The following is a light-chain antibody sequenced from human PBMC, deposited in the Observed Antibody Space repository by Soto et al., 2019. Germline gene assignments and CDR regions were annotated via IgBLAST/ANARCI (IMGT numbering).Light chain of an antibody. Sequence: ELVLTQSPGTLSFSPGERATLSCRASQRISGSNLGWYQQRPGQAPRLLIYDASNRATGIPARFSGSGSGTDFTLTISSLEPEDFAVYYCQQRSNWPPTFGQGTRLENK. CDR1: QRISGSN. J-gene: IGKJ5*01. CDR2: DAS. CDR3: QQRSNWPPT. V-gene: IGKV3-11*01.